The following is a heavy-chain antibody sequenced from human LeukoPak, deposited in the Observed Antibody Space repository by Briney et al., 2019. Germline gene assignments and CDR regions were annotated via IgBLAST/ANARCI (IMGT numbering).Heavy chain of an antibody. D-gene: IGHD3-10*01. J-gene: IGHJ4*02. Sequence: PSETLSLTCTVSGASISSNNYYWAWIRQPPGKGLEWIGSFYYPGSTYYNPSLKSRVTISIDASRNQFSLNLSSVTAAGTAVYYCASRSGGDYWGQGTLVTVSS. V-gene: IGHV4-39*01. CDR1: GASISSNNYY. CDR2: FYYPGST. CDR3: ASRSGGDY.